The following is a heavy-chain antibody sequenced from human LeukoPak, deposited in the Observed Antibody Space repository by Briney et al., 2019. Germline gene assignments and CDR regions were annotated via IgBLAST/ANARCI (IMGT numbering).Heavy chain of an antibody. CDR3: ARDPYSGTYGDTYYYYMDV. CDR2: ISSSSSYI. D-gene: IGHD1-26*01. CDR1: GFTFSSYS. V-gene: IGHV3-21*01. J-gene: IGHJ6*03. Sequence: PGGSLRLSCAASGFTFSSYSMNWVRQAPGKGLEWVSSISSSSSYIYYADSVKGRFTISRDNARNSLYLQMNSLRAEDTAVYYCARDPYSGTYGDTYYYYMDVWGKGTTVTISS.